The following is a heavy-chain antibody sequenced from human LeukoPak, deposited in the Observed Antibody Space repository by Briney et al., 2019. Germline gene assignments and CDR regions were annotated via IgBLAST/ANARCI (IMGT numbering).Heavy chain of an antibody. V-gene: IGHV5-51*01. D-gene: IGHD4-17*01. Sequence: GESLKISCMGSGYSFTSYWIGWVRQMPGKGLEWMGIIYPGDSDTRYSPSFQGQVTFSADKSISTAYLQWSSLKASDTAMYYCARRAPLSGESLDNWGQGTLVTVSS. CDR1: GYSFTSYW. J-gene: IGHJ4*02. CDR3: ARRAPLSGESLDN. CDR2: IYPGDSDT.